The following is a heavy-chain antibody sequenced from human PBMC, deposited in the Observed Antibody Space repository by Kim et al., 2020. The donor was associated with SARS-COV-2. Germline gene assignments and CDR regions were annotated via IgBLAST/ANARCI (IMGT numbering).Heavy chain of an antibody. Sequence: ASVKVSCKASGYTFTSYGISWVRQAPGQGLEWMGWISAYNGNTNYAQKLQGRVTMTTDTSTSTAYMELRSLRSDDTAVYYCAREMVRGTNYYYYYGMDVWGQGTTVTVSS. D-gene: IGHD3-10*01. V-gene: IGHV1-18*04. J-gene: IGHJ6*02. CDR1: GYTFTSYG. CDR2: ISAYNGNT. CDR3: AREMVRGTNYYYYYGMDV.